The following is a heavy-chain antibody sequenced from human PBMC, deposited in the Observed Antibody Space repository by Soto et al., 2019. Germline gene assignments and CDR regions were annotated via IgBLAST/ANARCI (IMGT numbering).Heavy chain of an antibody. CDR3: AMRIAGSRTNYFDY. J-gene: IGHJ4*02. Sequence: EVQLVESGGGLVQPGGSLRLSCAASGFTFSIYSITWVLQAPGKCLEWVSSSIITGTTMYYADSVKGRFTISRDNAKHSLDRQLNRLRANSTAVYYCAMRIAGSRTNYFDYWGQGTMVSLSS. D-gene: IGHD6-13*01. CDR1: GFTFSIYS. CDR2: SIITGTTM. V-gene: IGHV3-48*04.